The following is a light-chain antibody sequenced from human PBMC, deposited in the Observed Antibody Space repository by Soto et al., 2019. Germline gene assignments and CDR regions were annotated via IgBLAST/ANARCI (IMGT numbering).Light chain of an antibody. J-gene: IGKJ5*01. CDR2: GAS. Sequence: EIVLTQSPSTLSVSPGERVPLSCRASQSVDINLAWYQQKPGQAPRLLIYGASTRATGIPARFSGSGSGTEFTLTISSLQSEDFAVYYCQQYNNWPPSITFGQGTRLEIK. CDR3: QQYNNWPPSIT. V-gene: IGKV3-15*01. CDR1: QSVDIN.